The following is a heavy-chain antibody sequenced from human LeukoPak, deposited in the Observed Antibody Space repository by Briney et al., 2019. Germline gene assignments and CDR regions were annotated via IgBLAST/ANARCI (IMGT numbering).Heavy chain of an antibody. CDR3: ARATDELYSSGYYGYYYYGMDV. Sequence: GASVKVSCKASGGTFSSYAISWVRQAPGQGLEWMGRIIPILGIANYAQKFQGRVTITADKSTSTAYMELSSLRSEDAAVYYCARATDELYSSGYYGYYYYGMDVWGQGTTVTVSS. CDR2: IIPILGIA. V-gene: IGHV1-69*04. J-gene: IGHJ6*02. CDR1: GGTFSSYA. D-gene: IGHD3-22*01.